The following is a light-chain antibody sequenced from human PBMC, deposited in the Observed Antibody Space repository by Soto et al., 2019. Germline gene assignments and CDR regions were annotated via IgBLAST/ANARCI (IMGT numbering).Light chain of an antibody. CDR3: AAWDDSLSGVL. V-gene: IGLV1-47*01. Sequence: QSVLTQPPSASGTPGQSVTISCSGSSSNIGSNYVFWYQQLPGTPPKLLIYRNNYRPSGVPDRFSGSKSGSAASLAISGLRADDEGDYHCAAWDDSLSGVLFGGGTKLTVL. J-gene: IGLJ2*01. CDR2: RNN. CDR1: SSNIGSNY.